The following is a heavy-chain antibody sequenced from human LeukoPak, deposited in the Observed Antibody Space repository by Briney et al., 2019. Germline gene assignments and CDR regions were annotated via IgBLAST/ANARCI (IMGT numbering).Heavy chain of an antibody. CDR1: GYTFTGYY. V-gene: IGHV1-2*02. CDR3: ARGPITMDGSIFDY. J-gene: IGHJ4*02. CDR2: INPNSGGT. D-gene: IGHD3-10*01. Sequence: ASVKVSCKASGYTFTGYYLHWVRQAPGQGLEWMGWINPNSGGTNYAQKFQGRVTMTRDTSISTAYMELSRLRSDDTAVYYCARGPITMDGSIFDYWGQGTLVTVSS.